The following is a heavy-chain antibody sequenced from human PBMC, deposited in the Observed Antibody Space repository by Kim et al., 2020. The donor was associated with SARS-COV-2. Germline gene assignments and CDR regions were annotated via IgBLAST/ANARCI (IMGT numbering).Heavy chain of an antibody. J-gene: IGHJ6*04. D-gene: IGHD3-10*01. CDR2: IKQDGSEK. V-gene: IGHV3-7*01. CDR3: ARDEGPGWSGSYPVYYYYGMDV. Sequence: EWVANIKQDGSEKYYVDSVNGRFTISRDNAKNSLYLQMNSLRAKDTAVYYCARDEGPGWSGSYPVYYYYGMDVWGKGTTVTVSS.